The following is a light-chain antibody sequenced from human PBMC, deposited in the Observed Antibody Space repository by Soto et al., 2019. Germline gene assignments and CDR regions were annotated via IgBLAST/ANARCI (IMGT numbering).Light chain of an antibody. CDR2: DAS. J-gene: IGKJ2*03. Sequence: IQMTQSPSTVSASVGDSVTISCRASQPVNTFLAWYQQKPGGAPKVVIFDASNLGSGVPSRFSGSGFGTEFTLSITSLQPDDFATYYCQQYKNYSYSFGQGTKLEL. CDR1: QPVNTF. V-gene: IGKV1-5*01. CDR3: QQYKNYSYS.